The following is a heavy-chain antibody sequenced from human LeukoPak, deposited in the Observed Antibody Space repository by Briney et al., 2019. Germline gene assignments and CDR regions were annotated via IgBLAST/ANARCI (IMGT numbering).Heavy chain of an antibody. CDR2: IKQDGSEK. CDR1: GFTFSSYW. CDR3: ARSLNVLRRFFGCSSTSCPRYFDL. D-gene: IGHD2-2*01. J-gene: IGHJ2*01. V-gene: IGHV3-7*01. Sequence: QPGGSLRLSCAASGFTFSSYWMSWVRQAPGKGLEWVANIKQDGSEKYYVDSVKGRFTISRDNAKNSLYLQMNSLRAEDTAVYYCARSLNVLRRFFGCSSTSCPRYFDLWGRGTLVTVSS.